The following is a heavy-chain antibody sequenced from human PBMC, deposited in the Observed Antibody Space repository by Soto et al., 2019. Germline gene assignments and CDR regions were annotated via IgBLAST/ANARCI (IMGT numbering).Heavy chain of an antibody. V-gene: IGHV3-21*01. J-gene: IGHJ4*02. CDR2: ISGSSDYI. CDR3: ARARYYYDSSGYYFYFDY. Sequence: GGSLRLSCAASGFPFSSHSMFWVRQAPGKGLEWVSSISGSSDYIFYADSVKGRFTIFRDNAKNSLYLQMNSLRAEDTAVFYCARARYYYDSSGYYFYFDYWGQGTLVTVSS. CDR1: GFPFSSHS. D-gene: IGHD3-22*01.